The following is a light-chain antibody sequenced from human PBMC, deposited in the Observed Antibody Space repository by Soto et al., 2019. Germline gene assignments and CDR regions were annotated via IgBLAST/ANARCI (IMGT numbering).Light chain of an antibody. CDR1: SSDIGGYNY. J-gene: IGLJ1*01. V-gene: IGLV2-14*03. CDR3: SSYRSSSAPYV. CDR2: DVS. Sequence: QSVLTQPAAVSGSPGQSITISCTGTSSDIGGYNYVSWYQHHPGKAPKLIIYDVSNRPSGVSNRFSGSKSYNTASLTISGLQAEDEADYYCSSYRSSSAPYVFGTGTKVTVL.